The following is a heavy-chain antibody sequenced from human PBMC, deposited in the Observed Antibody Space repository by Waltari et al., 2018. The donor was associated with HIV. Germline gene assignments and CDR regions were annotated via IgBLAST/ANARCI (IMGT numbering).Heavy chain of an antibody. CDR2: IHHSGRK. Sequence: QVQLQESGPGLVRPSGTLSLTCAVSGASISSCKWWSWVRQPSWKGVEWIGEIHHSGRKINNPVIKSRVTLAIDESKEQFSLNPTSVAAADTAMYYGARVLDSGDYGHFGSWGRGTLVIVSS. D-gene: IGHD4-17*01. J-gene: IGHJ4*02. CDR3: ARVLDSGDYGHFGS. V-gene: IGHV4-4*02. CDR1: GASISSCKW.